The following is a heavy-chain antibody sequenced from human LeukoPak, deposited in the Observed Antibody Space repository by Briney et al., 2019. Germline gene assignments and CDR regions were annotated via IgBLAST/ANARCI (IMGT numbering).Heavy chain of an antibody. D-gene: IGHD2/OR15-2a*01. Sequence: GGSLRLSCAASGFTFSGVWMQCVRQAPGKGLVWVSRMNSDGSNTNYADSVKGRFTISRDNAKNTLYLQMNSLSAEDTAVYYCARETFIALDVWGQGTTVTVSS. V-gene: IGHV3-74*01. CDR3: ARETFIALDV. J-gene: IGHJ6*02. CDR1: GFTFSGVW. CDR2: MNSDGSNT.